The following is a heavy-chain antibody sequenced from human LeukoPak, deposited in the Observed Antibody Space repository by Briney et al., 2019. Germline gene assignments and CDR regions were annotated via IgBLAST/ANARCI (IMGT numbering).Heavy chain of an antibody. J-gene: IGHJ4*02. V-gene: IGHV4-4*07. Sequence: PAETLSLTCTVSGFSTSSYYWSWIRQPAGKGLEWVGRIYTSGSNNYNPSLKSRVTMSVDASKNQFSLKLSSVTAADTAVYYCARDQVTSSSWYPTVAGIYYFDYWGQGTLVTVSS. D-gene: IGHD6-13*01. CDR2: IYTSGSN. CDR1: GFSTSSYY. CDR3: ARDQVTSSSWYPTVAGIYYFDY.